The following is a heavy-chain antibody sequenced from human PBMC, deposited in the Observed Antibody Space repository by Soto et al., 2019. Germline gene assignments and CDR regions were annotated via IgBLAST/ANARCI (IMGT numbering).Heavy chain of an antibody. CDR1: GFSLRTSGMC. D-gene: IGHD3-22*01. CDR2: IDWDDDK. V-gene: IGHV2-70*01. Sequence: SGPTLVKPTQTLTLTCTFSGFSLRTSGMCVSWIRQPPGKALEWLALIDWDDDKYYSTSLKTRLTISKENSKNQVVLTMTNMDPVDTATYYCARILGTYYYDSSGYYYDYFDYWGQGTLVTVSS. CDR3: ARILGTYYYDSSGYYYDYFDY. J-gene: IGHJ4*02.